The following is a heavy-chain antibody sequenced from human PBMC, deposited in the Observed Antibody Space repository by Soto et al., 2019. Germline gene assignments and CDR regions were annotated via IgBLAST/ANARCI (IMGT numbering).Heavy chain of an antibody. D-gene: IGHD6-13*01. J-gene: IGHJ4*02. V-gene: IGHV3-33*01. CDR1: GFTFSSYG. Sequence: GGALRLSCAASGFTFSSYGMHWVRQAPGKGLEWVAVIWYDGSNKYYADSVKGRFTISRDNSKNTLYLQMNSLRAEDTAVYYCARAGGSSSWYRYVYWGQGTLVTVSS. CDR2: IWYDGSNK. CDR3: ARAGGSSSWYRYVY.